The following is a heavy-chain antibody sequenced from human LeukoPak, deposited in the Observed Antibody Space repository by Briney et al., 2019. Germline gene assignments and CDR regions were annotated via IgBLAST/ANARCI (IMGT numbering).Heavy chain of an antibody. CDR2: ISAYNGNT. D-gene: IGHD5-18*01. CDR3: ARVGGETAGGLLDY. V-gene: IGHV1-18*01. J-gene: IGHJ4*02. Sequence: ASVKVSCKASGGTFSSYAISWVRQAPGQGLEWMGWISAYNGNTNYAQKLQGRVTMTTDTSTSTAYMELRSLRSDDTAVYYCARVGGETAGGLLDYWGQGTLVTVSS. CDR1: GGTFSSYA.